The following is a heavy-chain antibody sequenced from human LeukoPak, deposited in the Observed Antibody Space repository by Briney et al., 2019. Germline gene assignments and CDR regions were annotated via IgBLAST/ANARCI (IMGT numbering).Heavy chain of an antibody. Sequence: PSETLSLTCTVSGGSISSYSWSWIRQPPGKGLEWIGYIYHSGSTYYNPSLKSRVTISVDRSKNQFSLKLSSVTAADTAVYYCARERAVAYFDYWGQGTLVTVSS. CDR1: GGSISSYS. CDR3: ARERAVAYFDY. J-gene: IGHJ4*02. D-gene: IGHD6-19*01. CDR2: IYHSGST. V-gene: IGHV4-30-2*01.